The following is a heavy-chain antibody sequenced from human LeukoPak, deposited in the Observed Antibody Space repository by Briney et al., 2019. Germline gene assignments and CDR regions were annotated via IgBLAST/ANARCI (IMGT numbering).Heavy chain of an antibody. J-gene: IGHJ2*01. D-gene: IGHD2-21*01. CDR3: ARTLWWRFDL. CDR1: GFTFSSYA. CDR2: MSGTGNTI. Sequence: GGSLRLSCAASGFTFSSYAMSWIRQPPGKGLEWISYMSGTGNTIYYADSVKGRFTISRDNAKNSLYLHMQSLRADDTAVYYCARTLWWRFDLWGRGTLVSVFS. V-gene: IGHV3-11*01.